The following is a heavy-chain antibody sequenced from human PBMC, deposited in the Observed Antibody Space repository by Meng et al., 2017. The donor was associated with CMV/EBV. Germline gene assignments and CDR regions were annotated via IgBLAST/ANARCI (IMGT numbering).Heavy chain of an antibody. CDR3: ARDLQLFRSSWHPVDI. J-gene: IGHJ3*02. Sequence: ETLSLTRAASGFTFSSYSMNWVRQAPGKGLEWVSSISSSSSYIYYADSVKGRFTISRDNAKNSLYLQMNSLRAEDTAVYYCARDLQLFRSSWHPVDIWGQGTMVTVSS. CDR2: ISSSSSYI. V-gene: IGHV3-21*01. CDR1: GFTFSSYS. D-gene: IGHD6-13*01.